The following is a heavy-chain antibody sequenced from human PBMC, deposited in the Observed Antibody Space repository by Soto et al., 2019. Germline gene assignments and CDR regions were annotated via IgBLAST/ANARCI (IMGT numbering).Heavy chain of an antibody. Sequence: PSETLSLTCTVSGGSISSYYWSWIRQPPGKGLEWIGYIYYSGSTNYNPSLKSRVTISVDTSKNQFSLKLSSVTAADTAVYYCARDRSSGWDYDAFDIWGQGTMVTVSS. CDR2: IYYSGST. J-gene: IGHJ3*02. V-gene: IGHV4-59*01. D-gene: IGHD6-19*01. CDR1: GGSISSYY. CDR3: ARDRSSGWDYDAFDI.